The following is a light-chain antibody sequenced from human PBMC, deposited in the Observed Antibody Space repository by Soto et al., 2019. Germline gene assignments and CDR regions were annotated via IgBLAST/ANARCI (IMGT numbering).Light chain of an antibody. V-gene: IGKV2-24*01. Sequence: DIVLTQTPLSSPVTLGQPASFSCRTSQSLVDSDGYAYLSWLHQSPGQPPRLLLYKVSSRFPGVPDRVSGSGAVTDFTLTLSRVEAEDVGVYYCMQSTHFPHTFGQGTKLEIK. CDR1: QSLVDSDGYAY. CDR3: MQSTHFPHT. J-gene: IGKJ2*01. CDR2: KVS.